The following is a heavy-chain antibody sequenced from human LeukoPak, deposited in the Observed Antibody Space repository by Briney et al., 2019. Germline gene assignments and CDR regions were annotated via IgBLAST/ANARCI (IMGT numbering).Heavy chain of an antibody. J-gene: IGHJ4*02. V-gene: IGHV5-51*01. CDR2: IYLGDSDT. D-gene: IGHD2-15*01. CDR1: GYSFTNYW. Sequence: KAGESLKISCKGSGYSFTNYWIAWVRHMPGKGLEWMGIIYLGDSDTRYNPSFQGQVTISADKSISTAYLQWSSLKASDSAMYYCARRLPSVVTFDYWGQGTLVTVSS. CDR3: ARRLPSVVTFDY.